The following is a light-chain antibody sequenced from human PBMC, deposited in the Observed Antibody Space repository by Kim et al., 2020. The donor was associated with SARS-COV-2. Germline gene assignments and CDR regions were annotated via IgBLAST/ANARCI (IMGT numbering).Light chain of an antibody. J-gene: IGKJ4*01. Sequence: AIRITQYQSSLSASTGDRVTITCRASQGISSYLAWYQQKPGKAPKLLIYAASTLQSGVPSRFSGSGSGTDFTLTISCLQSEDFATYYCQQYYSYPLTFGGGTKVDIK. CDR1: QGISSY. CDR3: QQYYSYPLT. CDR2: AAS. V-gene: IGKV1-8*01.